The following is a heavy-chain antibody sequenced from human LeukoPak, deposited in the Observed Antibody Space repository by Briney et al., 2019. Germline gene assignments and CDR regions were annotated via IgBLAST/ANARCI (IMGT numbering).Heavy chain of an antibody. D-gene: IGHD2-2*02. Sequence: GGSLRLSCAASGLNFSTSNMNWVRQAPGKGLEWVSSISPSSIYIYYADSMKGRFTISRDNAKNSLYLQMNSLRPEDTAVYYCARANQLLYPYYYYYLDVWGKGTTVTVSS. CDR2: ISPSSIYI. J-gene: IGHJ6*03. CDR3: ARANQLLYPYYYYYLDV. V-gene: IGHV3-21*01. CDR1: GLNFSTSN.